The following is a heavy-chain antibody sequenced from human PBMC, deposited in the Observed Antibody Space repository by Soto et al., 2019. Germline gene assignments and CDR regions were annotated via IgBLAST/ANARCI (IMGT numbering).Heavy chain of an antibody. CDR1: GDTFSRYG. CDR2: ISPRFGTT. D-gene: IGHD2-2*01. V-gene: IGHV1-69*13. J-gene: IGHJ1*01. CDR3: SPAGFSRDGCPSDLGALHI. Sequence: SVKVSCKASGDTFSRYGISWVRQAPGQGLEWMGGISPRFGTTDYAQKFQGRVTMTADESTSTAYMELSSLKSEDTAVYYCSPAGFSRDGCPSDLGALHIWG.